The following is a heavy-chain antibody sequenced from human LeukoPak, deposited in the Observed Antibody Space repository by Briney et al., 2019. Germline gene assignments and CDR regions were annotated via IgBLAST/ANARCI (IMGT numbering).Heavy chain of an antibody. CDR3: AHWDGSGSR. CDR1: GFSLSTSEVG. V-gene: IGHV2-5*02. CDR2: IYWDDDK. Sequence: SGPTLVKPTQILTLTCTFSGFSLSTSEVGVGWVRQPPGKALEWLALIYWDDDKRYSPSLKSRLTITKDTSKNQVVLTMTNMDPVDTATYYCAHWDGSGSRWGQGTLVTVSS. D-gene: IGHD3-10*01. J-gene: IGHJ4*02.